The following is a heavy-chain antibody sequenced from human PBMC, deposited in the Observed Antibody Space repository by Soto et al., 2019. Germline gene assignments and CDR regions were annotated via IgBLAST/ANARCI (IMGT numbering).Heavy chain of an antibody. CDR3: ESMIGDPSLSFYS. D-gene: IGHD3-10*02. CDR1: GGSISSYY. V-gene: IGHV4-59*01. J-gene: IGHJ5*01. CDR2: IFYSGST. Sequence: QVQLQESGPGLVKPSETLSLTCTVSGGSISSYYWSWIRQPPGKGMEWIGFIFYSGSTSYNPSHKSRVTLSIDKSEYQFSLHLNSVPAADTAVYYCESMIGDPSLSFYSWGQVTQVGVS.